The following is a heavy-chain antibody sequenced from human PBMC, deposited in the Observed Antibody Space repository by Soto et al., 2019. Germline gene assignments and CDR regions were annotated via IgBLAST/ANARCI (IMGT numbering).Heavy chain of an antibody. CDR2: VYHSRAT. D-gene: IGHD3-22*01. CDR3: VRNGYYSLDV. Sequence: QVQLQESGPGLVRPSGTLSLTCAVSGDSIIGTGWWSWVRQSPGKGLGWIGEVYHSRATNYNPSLKSRVTISVDTSRNQFSLNLGSVTAADTAVYYCVRNGYYSLDVGGQGTTVTVSS. CDR1: GDSIIGTGW. J-gene: IGHJ6*02. V-gene: IGHV4-4*02.